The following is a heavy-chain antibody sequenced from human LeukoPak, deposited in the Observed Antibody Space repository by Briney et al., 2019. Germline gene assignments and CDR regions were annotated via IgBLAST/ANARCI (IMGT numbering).Heavy chain of an antibody. V-gene: IGHV3-13*04. CDR3: ARGRYFDWSYYYFGMDV. Sequence: GGSLRLSCAASGFTFSSYDMHWVRQATGKGLEWVSAIGTAGDTYYPGSVKGRFTISRENAKNSLYLQMNSLRAGDTAVYYCARGRYFDWSYYYFGMDVWGQGTTVTVSS. CDR1: GFTFSSYD. J-gene: IGHJ6*02. CDR2: IGTAGDT. D-gene: IGHD3-9*01.